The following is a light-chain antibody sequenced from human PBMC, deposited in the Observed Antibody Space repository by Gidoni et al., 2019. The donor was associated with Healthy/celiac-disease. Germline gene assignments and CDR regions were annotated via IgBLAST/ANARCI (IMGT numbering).Light chain of an antibody. V-gene: IGLV3-21*02. CDR2: DDS. Sequence: SYLLSQPPSVSVASGPTARITCWGNNIGSKIVHWYQQKPGQAPVLVVYDDSDRPSGIPERFSGSNSGNTATLTISRVEAGDEADYYCQVWDSSSDHVVFGGGTKLTVL. CDR3: QVWDSSSDHVV. J-gene: IGLJ2*01. CDR1: NIGSKI.